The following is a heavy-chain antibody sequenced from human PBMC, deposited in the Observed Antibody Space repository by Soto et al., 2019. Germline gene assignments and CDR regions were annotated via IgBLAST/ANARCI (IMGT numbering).Heavy chain of an antibody. J-gene: IGHJ6*02. Sequence: SETLSLTCAVSGGSISSGGYSWRWIRQPPGKGLEWIGYIYHSGSTYYNPSLKSRVTISVDTSKNQFSLKLSSVTAADTAVYYCARGRLGWGYCSGGSCWNYYYYGMDVWGQGTTVTVSS. D-gene: IGHD2-15*01. V-gene: IGHV4-30-2*01. CDR3: ARGRLGWGYCSGGSCWNYYYYGMDV. CDR2: IYHSGST. CDR1: GGSISSGGYS.